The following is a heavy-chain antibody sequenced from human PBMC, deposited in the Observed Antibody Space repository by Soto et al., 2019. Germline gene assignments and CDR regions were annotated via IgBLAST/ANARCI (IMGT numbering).Heavy chain of an antibody. CDR2: IIPILGIA. D-gene: IGHD5-12*01. V-gene: IGHV1-69*08. Sequence: QVQLVQSGAEVKKPGSSVKVSCKASGGTFSSYTISWVRQAPGQGLEWMGRIIPILGIANYAQKFQGRVTITADKSTSTAYMALSSLRSEDTAVYYCARDRRDGYNPAVGMDVWGQGTTVTVSS. CDR1: GGTFSSYT. CDR3: ARDRRDGYNPAVGMDV. J-gene: IGHJ6*02.